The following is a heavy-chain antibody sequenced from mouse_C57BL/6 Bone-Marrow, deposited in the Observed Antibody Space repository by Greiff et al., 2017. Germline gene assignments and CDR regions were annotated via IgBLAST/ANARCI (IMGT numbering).Heavy chain of an antibody. J-gene: IGHJ1*03. D-gene: IGHD1-1*01. CDR2: IDPSDSYT. CDR3: ASHYYSSSYWYFDV. V-gene: IGHV1-69*01. Sequence: VKLQQPGAELVMPGASVKLSCKASGYTFTSYWMHWVKQRPGQGLEWIGEIDPSDSYTNYNQKFKGKSTLTVDKSSSTAYMQLSSLTSEDSAVYYCASHYYSSSYWYFDVWGTGTTVTVSS. CDR1: GYTFTSYW.